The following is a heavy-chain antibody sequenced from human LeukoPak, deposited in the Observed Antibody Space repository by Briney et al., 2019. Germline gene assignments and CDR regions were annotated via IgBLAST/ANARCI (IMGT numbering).Heavy chain of an antibody. CDR2: ISYDGTNT. V-gene: IGHV3-30*03. CDR1: GFTFSNYG. J-gene: IGHJ4*02. D-gene: IGHD2-2*02. CDR3: ARDRCSSTSCYTHYFDY. Sequence: PGRSLRLSCAASGFTFSNYGMHWVRQAPGKGLEWAAVISYDGTNTFYGDSVKGRFTISRDTSKNTLYLQMNSLRAEDTAVYYCARDRCSSTSCYTHYFDYWGQGTLVTVSS.